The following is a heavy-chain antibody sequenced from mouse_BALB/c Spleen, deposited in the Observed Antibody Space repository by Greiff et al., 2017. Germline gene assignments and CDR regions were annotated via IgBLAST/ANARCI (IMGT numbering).Heavy chain of an antibody. CDR1: GFTFSSYW. J-gene: IGHJ3*01. V-gene: IGHV6-3*03. CDR2: IRLKSDNYAT. CDR3: TGITRFAY. D-gene: IGHD2-4*01. Sequence: EVKVEESGGGLVQPGGSMKLSCVASGFTFSSYWMSWVRQSPEKGLEWVAEIRLKSDNYATHYAESVKGKFTISRDDSKSRLYLQMNSLRAEDTGIYYCTGITRFAYWGQGTLVTVSA.